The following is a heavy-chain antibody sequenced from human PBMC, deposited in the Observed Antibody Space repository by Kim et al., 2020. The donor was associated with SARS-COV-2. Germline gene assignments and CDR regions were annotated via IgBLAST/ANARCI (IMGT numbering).Heavy chain of an antibody. CDR2: INSGGSK. CDR3: TGLGYDDVWGRYQYYY. D-gene: IGHD3-16*01. J-gene: IGHJ4*01. CDR1: GFTVSRYY. Sequence: GGSLRLSCAASGFTVSRYYMSWVRQAPGKGLEWVSLINSGGSKYYSADVVRGRFTISRDTNNTAYHLQKHSLTAEATAVYYSTGLGYDDVWGRYQYYYWG. V-gene: IGHV3-66*04.